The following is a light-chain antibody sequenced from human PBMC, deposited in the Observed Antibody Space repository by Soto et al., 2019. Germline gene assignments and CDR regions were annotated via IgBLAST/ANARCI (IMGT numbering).Light chain of an antibody. Sequence: EIVMTQCPVTLTVSPGERATLSCTASQSVNNNVAWYQQKPGHTPRLLIYSASIGATGTPARFSGSGSGSDFTLTISSMQSEDFAVYYCQQYNKWPLTFGPGTKVDIK. J-gene: IGKJ3*01. V-gene: IGKV3-15*01. CDR1: QSVNNN. CDR2: SAS. CDR3: QQYNKWPLT.